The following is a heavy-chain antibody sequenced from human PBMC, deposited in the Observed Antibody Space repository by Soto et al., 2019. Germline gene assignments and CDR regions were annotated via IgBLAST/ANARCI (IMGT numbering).Heavy chain of an antibody. CDR2: LNPNSGNT. D-gene: IGHD2-2*01. J-gene: IGHJ5*02. Sequence: QVQLVQSGAEVKKPGASVKVSCKASGYTFTSYDINWVRQATGQGLEWMGWLNPNSGNTGYAQKFQVRVTMTRNTTISTAYMDLSSLRSEDTAVYYCAMAPYCISTSCYPPWFDPWGQGTLVTVSS. CDR1: GYTFTSYD. CDR3: AMAPYCISTSCYPPWFDP. V-gene: IGHV1-8*01.